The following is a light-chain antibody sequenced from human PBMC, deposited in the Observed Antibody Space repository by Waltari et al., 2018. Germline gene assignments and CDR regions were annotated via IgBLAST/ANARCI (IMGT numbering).Light chain of an antibody. CDR3: QQYAGSPPYT. Sequence: EIVLTQSPGTLSLSPGERATLARRPSQSLSSNYLAWYQQKPGQAPRLLIVGASGRATGIPDRFSGSGSGTDFTLTISRLETEDFAVYYCQQYAGSPPYTFGQGTKLDIK. CDR2: GAS. J-gene: IGKJ2*01. CDR1: QSLSSNY. V-gene: IGKV3-20*01.